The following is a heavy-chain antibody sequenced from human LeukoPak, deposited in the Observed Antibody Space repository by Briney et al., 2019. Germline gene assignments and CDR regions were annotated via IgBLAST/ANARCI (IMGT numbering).Heavy chain of an antibody. D-gene: IGHD6-13*01. J-gene: IGHJ4*02. Sequence: GGSLRLSCAASGFTFNSYAMHWVRQAPGRGLEWVALIWYDGSNKYYADSVMGRFTISRDNSKNTLSLQMNSLRADDTAVYYCARAGLGASADVWGQGTLVTVSS. V-gene: IGHV3-33*08. CDR1: GFTFNSYA. CDR2: IWYDGSNK. CDR3: ARAGLGASADV.